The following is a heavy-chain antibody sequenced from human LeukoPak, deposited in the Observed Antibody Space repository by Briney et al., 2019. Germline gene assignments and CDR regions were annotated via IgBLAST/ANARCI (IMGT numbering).Heavy chain of an antibody. CDR2: ISSSSSYI. Sequence: PGGSLRLSCAASGFTFSSYSMNWVRQAPGKGLEWVSSISSSSSYIYYADSVKGRFTISRDKAKNSLYLQMNSLRAEDTAVYYCATADYYYYGMDVWGQGTTVTVSS. V-gene: IGHV3-21*01. J-gene: IGHJ6*02. CDR3: ATADYYYYGMDV. CDR1: GFTFSSYS.